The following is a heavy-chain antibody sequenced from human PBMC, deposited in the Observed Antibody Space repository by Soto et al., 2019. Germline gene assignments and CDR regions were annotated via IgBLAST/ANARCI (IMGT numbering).Heavy chain of an antibody. CDR2: INPGGGRT. Sequence: ASVKVSCKASGYTFTRYYIHWVRQAPGQGLEWVAMINPGGGRTKNAQMFQGRVTLTRDTSTGTVDMELSSLTSADTAVYYCARGPSCGGDCYYLDYWGKGSLVTVSS. D-gene: IGHD2-21*02. J-gene: IGHJ4*02. CDR1: GYTFTRYY. CDR3: ARGPSCGGDCYYLDY. V-gene: IGHV1-46*01.